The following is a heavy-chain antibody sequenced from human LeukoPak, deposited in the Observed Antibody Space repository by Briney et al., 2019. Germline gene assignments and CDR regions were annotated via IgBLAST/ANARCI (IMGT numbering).Heavy chain of an antibody. Sequence: GGSLRLSCAASGFTFSSYSMNWVRQAPGKGLEWVSGINWNGGSTDYADSVKGRFTISRDNAKNSLYLQMNSLRAEDTALYYCARSGRRGVFDYWGQGTLVTVSS. CDR3: ARSGRRGVFDY. CDR1: GFTFSSYS. D-gene: IGHD2-8*02. CDR2: INWNGGST. J-gene: IGHJ4*02. V-gene: IGHV3-20*04.